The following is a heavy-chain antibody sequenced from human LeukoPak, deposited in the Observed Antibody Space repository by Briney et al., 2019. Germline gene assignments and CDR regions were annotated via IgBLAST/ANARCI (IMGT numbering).Heavy chain of an antibody. D-gene: IGHD3-3*01. J-gene: IGHJ5*02. Sequence: SETLSLTCTVSGGSISSGDYYWSWIRQPPGKGLEWIGYIYYSGSTYYNASLKSRVTISVDTSKNQFSLKLSSVTAADTAVYYCASLYDFWSGYSNWFDPWGQGTLVTVSS. V-gene: IGHV4-30-4*01. CDR3: ASLYDFWSGYSNWFDP. CDR2: IYYSGST. CDR1: GGSISSGDYY.